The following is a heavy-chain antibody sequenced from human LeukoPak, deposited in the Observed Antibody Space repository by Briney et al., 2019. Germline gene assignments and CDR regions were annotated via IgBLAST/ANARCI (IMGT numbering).Heavy chain of an antibody. CDR3: STYGSGRKFDY. J-gene: IGHJ4*02. CDR2: IESKTDGETT. CDR1: GFSFTDAW. V-gene: IGHV3-15*04. D-gene: IGHD3-10*01. Sequence: GGSHRLSCVGSGFSFTDAWMSWVRQIPGKGLEWVGRIESKTDGETTDYATPVKDRFIISRDDSTNTLYLQMNSLRSEDTAVYYCSTYGSGRKFDYWGQGTLVTVSS.